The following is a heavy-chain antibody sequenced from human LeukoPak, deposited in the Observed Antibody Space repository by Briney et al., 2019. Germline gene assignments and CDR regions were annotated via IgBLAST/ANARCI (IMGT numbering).Heavy chain of an antibody. CDR1: GYTFTDYY. D-gene: IGHD1/OR15-1a*01. J-gene: IGHJ2*01. V-gene: IGHV1-2*02. CDR2: INPNSGGT. Sequence: ASVKVSCKASGYTFTDYYMHWVRLAPGQGLEWMGWINPNSGGTNYAQKFQGRVTMTRDTSTSTACMELTRLGSDDTAVYYCARGIRTNWYFDLWGRGTLVTVSS. CDR3: ARGIRTNWYFDL.